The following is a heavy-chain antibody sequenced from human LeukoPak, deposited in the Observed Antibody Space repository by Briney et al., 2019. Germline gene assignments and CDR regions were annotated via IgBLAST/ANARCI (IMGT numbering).Heavy chain of an antibody. CDR2: IYYSGST. J-gene: IGHJ4*02. D-gene: IGHD3-16*01. CDR1: CGSMSSYY. CDR3: ARGRYGWLPFDY. Sequence: PAETLSLTCSVSCGSMSSYYWSWIRQPPGRGLGWIGYIYYSGSTNYNPSLKSRVTISVDTSKNQFNLKLSSVTAADTAVYYCARGRYGWLPFDYWGQGTLVTVSS. V-gene: IGHV4-59*01.